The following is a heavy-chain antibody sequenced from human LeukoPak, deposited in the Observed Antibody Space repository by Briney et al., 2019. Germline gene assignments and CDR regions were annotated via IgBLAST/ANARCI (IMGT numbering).Heavy chain of an antibody. D-gene: IGHD3-10*01. J-gene: IGHJ4*02. CDR1: GFTFSRYW. V-gene: IGHV3-74*01. Sequence: PGGSLRLSCAASGFTFSRYWMHWVRQAPGKGLVGVPRVSTDGSTTTYADSVKGRFTISRDNAKNTLYLQMNSLRAEGTAVYYCARVTYYYASGSLAVYYFDYWGQGTLVTVSS. CDR3: ARVTYYYASGSLAVYYFDY. CDR2: VSTDGSTT.